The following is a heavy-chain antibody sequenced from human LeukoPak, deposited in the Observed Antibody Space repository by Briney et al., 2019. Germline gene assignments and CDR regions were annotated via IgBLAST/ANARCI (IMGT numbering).Heavy chain of an antibody. J-gene: IGHJ4*02. V-gene: IGHV4-59*01. CDR2: ISYSGST. CDR1: GGSISSYY. CDR3: ARDRGNSGAAYFDY. Sequence: PSETLSLTCTVSGGSISSYYWSWIRQPPGKGLEWIGYISYSGSTNYNPSLKSRVTISVDTSKNQFSLKLRSETAADTAVYYCARDRGNSGAAYFDYWGQGTLVTVSS. D-gene: IGHD4-23*01.